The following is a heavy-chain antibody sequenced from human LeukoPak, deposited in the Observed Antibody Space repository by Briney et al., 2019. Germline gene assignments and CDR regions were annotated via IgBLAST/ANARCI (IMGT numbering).Heavy chain of an antibody. CDR3: ARLGTGLNLFDY. CDR1: GGSISSSNW. V-gene: IGHV4-4*02. Sequence: SETLSLTFAVSGGSISSSNWWSWVRPPPGKGLEWIGEIYHSGSTNYNPSLKSRVTISVDTSKNQFSLKLSSVTAADTAVYYCARLGTGLNLFDYWGQGTLVTVSS. D-gene: IGHD1-1*01. CDR2: IYHSGST. J-gene: IGHJ4*02.